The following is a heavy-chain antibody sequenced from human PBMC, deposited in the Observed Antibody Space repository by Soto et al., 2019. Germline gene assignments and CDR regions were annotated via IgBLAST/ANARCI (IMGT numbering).Heavy chain of an antibody. J-gene: IGHJ4*02. CDR2: ISYDGSNK. Sequence: QVQLVESGGGVVQPGRSLRLSCAASGFTFSSYAMHWVRQAPGKGLEWVEVISYDGSNKYYADPVKGRFTISRDNSKNTLYLQMNSLRAEDTAVYYCARDRIYSSSWHDYWGQGTLVTVSS. V-gene: IGHV3-30-3*01. CDR1: GFTFSSYA. D-gene: IGHD6-13*01. CDR3: ARDRIYSSSWHDY.